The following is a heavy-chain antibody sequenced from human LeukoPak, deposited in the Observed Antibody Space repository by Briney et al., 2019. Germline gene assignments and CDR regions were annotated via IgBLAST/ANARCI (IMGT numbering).Heavy chain of an antibody. J-gene: IGHJ4*02. CDR2: MNPNSGNT. D-gene: IGHD5-24*01. CDR1: GGTFSSYA. V-gene: IGHV1-8*02. Sequence: ASVKVSCKASGGTFSSYAISWVRQAPGQGLEWMGWMNPNSGNTGYAQKFQGRVTMTRNTSISTAYMELSSLRSEDTAVYYCARGRDGYNWWGQGTLVTVSS. CDR3: ARGRDGYNW.